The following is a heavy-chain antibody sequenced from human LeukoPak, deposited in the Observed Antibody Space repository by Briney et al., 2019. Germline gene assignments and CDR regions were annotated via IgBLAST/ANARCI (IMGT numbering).Heavy chain of an antibody. Sequence: PGGSLRLSCAASGFTFSSYWMHWVRQAPGKGLVWVSRINGDGSTTTYVDSVKGRFTIYRDNAKNTVYLQMNSLRVEDTAVYYCATVHSGSWDWFDPWGQGTLVTVSS. J-gene: IGHJ5*02. D-gene: IGHD3-10*01. CDR2: INGDGSTT. CDR1: GFTFSSYW. CDR3: ATVHSGSWDWFDP. V-gene: IGHV3-74*01.